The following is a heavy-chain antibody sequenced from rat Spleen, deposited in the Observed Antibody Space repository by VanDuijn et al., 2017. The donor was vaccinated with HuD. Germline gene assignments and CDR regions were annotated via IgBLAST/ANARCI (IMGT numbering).Heavy chain of an antibody. CDR1: GFTFSDYY. CDR2: ITHNDGSST. Sequence: EVQLVESDGGLVQPGRSLKLSCAASGFTFSDYYMAWVRQAPTKGLEWIASITHNDGSSTYYRDSVKGRFTISRDNAKSTLYLQMDSLRSEDTATYYCARGGYNNYFFDYWGQGVLVTVSA. CDR3: ARGGYNNYFFDY. D-gene: IGHD1-10*01. J-gene: IGHJ2*01. V-gene: IGHV5-29*01.